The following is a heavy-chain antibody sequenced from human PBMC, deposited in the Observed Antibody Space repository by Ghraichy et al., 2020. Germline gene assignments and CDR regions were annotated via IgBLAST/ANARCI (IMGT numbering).Heavy chain of an antibody. D-gene: IGHD2-2*01. CDR2: IYYSGST. V-gene: IGHV4-61*01. CDR3: ASRYQMPNYYYYGMDV. CDR1: GVSVSSGSYY. J-gene: IGHJ6*02. Sequence: SETLSLTCTVSGVSVSSGSYYWSWIRQPPGKGLEWIGYIYYSGSTDYNPSLKSRVTISVDTSKNQFSLKLSSVTAAYTAVYYCASRYQMPNYYYYGMDVWGRGATVTVSS.